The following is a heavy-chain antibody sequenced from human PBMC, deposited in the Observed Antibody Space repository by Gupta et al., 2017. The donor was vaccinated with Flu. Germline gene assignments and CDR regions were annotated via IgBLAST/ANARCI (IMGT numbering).Heavy chain of an antibody. D-gene: IGHD3-10*01. CDR1: GFTFSSTA. CDR3: AKVPTRGTTGRLEY. Sequence: EVQLLESGGGLVQPGGSLRLSCAASGFTFSSTAMSRVTHAPGKGLGWFSAISGSGGSTYYADSVKGRFTISRDNSKNTLYLQMNSLRAEDTAVYYCAKVPTRGTTGRLEYWGQGTLVTVSS. CDR2: ISGSGGST. J-gene: IGHJ4*02. V-gene: IGHV3-23*01.